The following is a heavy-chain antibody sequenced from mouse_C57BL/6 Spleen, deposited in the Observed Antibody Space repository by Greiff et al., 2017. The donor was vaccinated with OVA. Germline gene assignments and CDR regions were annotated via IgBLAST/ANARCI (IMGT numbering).Heavy chain of an antibody. CDR2: IWRGGST. D-gene: IGHD1-1*01. J-gene: IGHJ2*01. Sequence: QVQLQQSGPGLVQPSPSLSITCTVSGFSLTSYGVHWVRQSPGKGLEWLGVIWRGGSTAYYAAFISSLGISTDNSKSQVFFKMSSLQADDTAIYYCARTGGSSYYFDYWGQGTTLTVSS. CDR3: ARTGGSSYYFDY. V-gene: IGHV2-2*01. CDR1: GFSLTSYG.